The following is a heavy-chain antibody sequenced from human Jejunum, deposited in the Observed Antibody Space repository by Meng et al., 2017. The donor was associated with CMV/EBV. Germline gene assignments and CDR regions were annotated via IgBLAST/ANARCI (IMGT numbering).Heavy chain of an antibody. CDR2: IHHSGST. Sequence: YGGSFSDFYWTWIRQPPEKGLEWIGEIHHSGSTNYNPSLKSRVTVSGDTSRKQFSLKMTSVTAADTAVYYCARRGGGDYPFYFDYWGRGTPVTVSS. D-gene: IGHD2-21*01. CDR1: GGSFSDFY. CDR3: ARRGGGDYPFYFDY. V-gene: IGHV4-34*01. J-gene: IGHJ4*01.